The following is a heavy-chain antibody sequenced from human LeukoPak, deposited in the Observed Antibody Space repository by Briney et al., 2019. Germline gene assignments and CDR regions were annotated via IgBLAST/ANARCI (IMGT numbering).Heavy chain of an antibody. Sequence: GGSLRLSCAASGFTVSSNYMSWVRQAPGKGLEWVSVIYSGGSTYYADSVKGRFTISRGNSKNTLYLQMNSLRAEDTAVYYCARDLRDGSGSFYYGMDVWGQGTTVTVSS. J-gene: IGHJ6*02. CDR1: GFTVSSNY. D-gene: IGHD3-10*01. CDR2: IYSGGST. V-gene: IGHV3-66*01. CDR3: ARDLRDGSGSFYYGMDV.